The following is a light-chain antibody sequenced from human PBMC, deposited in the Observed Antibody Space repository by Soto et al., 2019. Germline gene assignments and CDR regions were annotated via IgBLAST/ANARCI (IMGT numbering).Light chain of an antibody. CDR3: QQCHRYLT. Sequence: DIQMTQSPSSLSASVGDRFTITCRASQSISNYLNWYQQKPGKAPKLLISGASSLQSGVPSRFSGSASGTEFTLTISSLQPDDIATYYCQQCHRYLTFGQGTKVDIK. J-gene: IGKJ1*01. V-gene: IGKV1-39*01. CDR2: GAS. CDR1: QSISNY.